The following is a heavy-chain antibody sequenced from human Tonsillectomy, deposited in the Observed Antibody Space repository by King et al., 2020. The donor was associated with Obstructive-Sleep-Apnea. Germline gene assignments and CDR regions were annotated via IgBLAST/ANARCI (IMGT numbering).Heavy chain of an antibody. CDR1: GGSISSGDCY. CDR2: IYYSGST. D-gene: IGHD4-23*01. CDR3: ARDGYGGFYYYYGMDV. Sequence: QLQESGPGLVKPSQTLSLTCTVSGGSISSGDCYWSWIRQPPGKGLEWIGYIYYSGSTYYNPSLKSRVTISVDTSKNQFSLKLSSVTAADTAVYYCARDGYGGFYYYYGMDVWGQGTTVTVSS. V-gene: IGHV4-30-4*01. J-gene: IGHJ6*02.